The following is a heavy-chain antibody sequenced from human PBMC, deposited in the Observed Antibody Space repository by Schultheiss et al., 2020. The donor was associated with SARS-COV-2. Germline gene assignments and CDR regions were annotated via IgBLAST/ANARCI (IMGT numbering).Heavy chain of an antibody. Sequence: ASVKVSCKASGYTFTSYGISWVRQAPGQGLEWMGWISAYNGNTNYAQKLQGRVTMTTDTSTSTAYMELRSLRSDDTAVYYCARDRVDTAMEFHDDAFDIWGQGTMVTV. CDR2: ISAYNGNT. J-gene: IGHJ3*02. V-gene: IGHV1-18*01. D-gene: IGHD5-18*01. CDR3: ARDRVDTAMEFHDDAFDI. CDR1: GYTFTSYG.